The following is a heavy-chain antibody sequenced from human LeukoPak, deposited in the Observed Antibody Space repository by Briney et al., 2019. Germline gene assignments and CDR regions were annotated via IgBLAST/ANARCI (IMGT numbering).Heavy chain of an antibody. J-gene: IGHJ3*02. Sequence: GRSLRLSCTASGFTFGDYVMSWVRQAPGKGLEWVGFIRSKAYGGTTKNAASVKGRFTISRDDSRSIAYLQMNSLKTEDTAVYYCTRRYNYDSSGYYYVRDAFDIWGQGTMVTVSS. CDR2: IRSKAYGGTT. CDR3: TRRYNYDSSGYYYVRDAFDI. V-gene: IGHV3-49*04. D-gene: IGHD3-22*01. CDR1: GFTFGDYV.